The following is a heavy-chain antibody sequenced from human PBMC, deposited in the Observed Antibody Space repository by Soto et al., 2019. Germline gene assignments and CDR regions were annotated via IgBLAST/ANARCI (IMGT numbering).Heavy chain of an antibody. CDR2: ISGSGGST. J-gene: IGHJ6*02. Sequence: GGSLRLSCAASGFTFSSYAMSWVRQAPGKGLEWVSAISGSGGSTYYADSVKGRFTISRDNSKNTLYLQMNSLRAEDTAVYYCAKDYYDSSGYYWSYYYGMDVWGQGTTVTVSS. V-gene: IGHV3-23*01. D-gene: IGHD3-22*01. CDR1: GFTFSSYA. CDR3: AKDYYDSSGYYWSYYYGMDV.